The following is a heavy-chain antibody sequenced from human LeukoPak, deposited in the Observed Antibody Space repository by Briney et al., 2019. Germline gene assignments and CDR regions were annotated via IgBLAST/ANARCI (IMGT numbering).Heavy chain of an antibody. CDR3: ARWDVRVITPYYYYYGMDV. V-gene: IGHV4-59*01. CDR2: IYYSGST. D-gene: IGHD3-22*01. CDR1: GGSISSYY. Sequence: ASETLSLTCTVSGGSISSYYWSWIRQPPGKGLEWIGYIYYSGSTNYNPSLKSRVTMSVDTSKNQFSLKLSSVTAADTAVYYCARWDVRVITPYYYYYGMDVWGQGTTVTVSS. J-gene: IGHJ6*02.